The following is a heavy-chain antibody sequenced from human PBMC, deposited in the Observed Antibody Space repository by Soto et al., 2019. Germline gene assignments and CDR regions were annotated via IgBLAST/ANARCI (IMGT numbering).Heavy chain of an antibody. Sequence: SETLSLTCIVSGGSITSYHWSWIRQFPGKGLEWIAYTSYTGSTTYNPSLKSRVTISIDTSKNQFSLKLSSLTAADTAVYYCAHFSDLEWFDPWGQGTLVTVSS. CDR3: AHFSDLEWFDP. D-gene: IGHD2-21*01. V-gene: IGHV4-59*01. CDR2: TSYTGST. J-gene: IGHJ5*02. CDR1: GGSITSYH.